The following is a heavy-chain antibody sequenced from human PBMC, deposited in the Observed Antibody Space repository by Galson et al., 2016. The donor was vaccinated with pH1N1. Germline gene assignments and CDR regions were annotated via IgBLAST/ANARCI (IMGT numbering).Heavy chain of an antibody. CDR1: GGIFKSNA. V-gene: IGHV1-69*05. CDR2: IIAIFRTT. D-gene: IGHD2-21*01. Sequence: SVKVSCKVSGGIFKSNAISWVRQAPGQGLEWMGGIIAIFRTTKYAQNFQGRVTITTDESTSTTYMELNSLTSEDTAVYYCVSSVPGEYYYNYYYMDVWGAGTTVIVSS. J-gene: IGHJ6*03. CDR3: VSSVPGEYYYNYYYMDV.